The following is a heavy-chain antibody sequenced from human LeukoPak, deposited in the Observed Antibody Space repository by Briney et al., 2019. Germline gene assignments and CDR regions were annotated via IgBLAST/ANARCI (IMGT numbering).Heavy chain of an antibody. CDR2: INSDGSST. J-gene: IGHJ4*02. CDR1: GFTFSSYW. D-gene: IGHD6-13*01. CDR3: ARDDPQQLELFDY. V-gene: IGHV3-74*01. Sequence: GGSLRLSCAASGFTFSSYWMHRVRQAPGKGLVWVSRINSDGSSTSYADSVKGRFTISRDNAKNTLYLQMNSLRAEDTAVYYCARDDPQQLELFDYWGLGTLVTVSS.